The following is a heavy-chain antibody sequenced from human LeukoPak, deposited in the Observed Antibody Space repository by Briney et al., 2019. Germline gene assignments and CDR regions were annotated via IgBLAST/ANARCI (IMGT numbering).Heavy chain of an antibody. CDR3: ARRSLIAATVHAFDV. Sequence: GESLKISCKGSGYSFTSYWIGWVRQMPGKGLEWMGTIYPGDSDTRYGPSFQGQVTISADKSISTAYLQWSSLKASDTALYYCARRSLIAATVHAFDVWGQGTMVSVSS. CDR1: GYSFTSYW. CDR2: IYPGDSDT. D-gene: IGHD6-6*01. V-gene: IGHV5-51*01. J-gene: IGHJ3*01.